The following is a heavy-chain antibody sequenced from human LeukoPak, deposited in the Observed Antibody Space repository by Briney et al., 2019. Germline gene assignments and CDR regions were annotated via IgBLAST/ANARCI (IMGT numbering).Heavy chain of an antibody. CDR2: INPNSGNT. V-gene: IGHV1-8*03. Sequence: ASVKVSCKASGYTFTGYYIHWVRQAPGQGLEWMGWINPNSGNTGYAQKFQGRVTITRNTSISTAYMELSSLRSEDTAVYYCARDLFGSGSSWGQGTLVTVSS. J-gene: IGHJ4*02. CDR3: ARDLFGSGSS. CDR1: GYTFTGYY. D-gene: IGHD3-10*01.